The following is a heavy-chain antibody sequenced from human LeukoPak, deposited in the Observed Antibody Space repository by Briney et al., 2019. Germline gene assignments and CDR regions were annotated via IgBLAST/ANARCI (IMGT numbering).Heavy chain of an antibody. CDR2: IYHSGST. CDR3: ARLWFGGQHYYYYYYIDV. J-gene: IGHJ6*03. D-gene: IGHD3-10*01. CDR1: GYSISSGYY. Sequence: SETLSLTCTVSGYSISSGYYWGWIREPPGKGLEWIGSIYHSGSTYYNPSLKSRVTISVDTSKNQFSLKLSSVTAADTAVYYCARLWFGGQHYYYYYYIDVWGKGTTVTISS. V-gene: IGHV4-38-2*02.